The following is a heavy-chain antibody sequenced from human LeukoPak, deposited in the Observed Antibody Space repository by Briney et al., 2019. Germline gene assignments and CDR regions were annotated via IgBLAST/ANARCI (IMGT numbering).Heavy chain of an antibody. CDR1: GGTFIRYA. CDR2: IIPIFGTA. CDR3: VRDDLSITMIVVGSDAFDI. D-gene: IGHD3-22*01. Sequence: ASVKVSCKASGGTFIRYAISSVRQAPRQGLEWMRRIIPIFGTANYAQKFQGRVTITTEESTSTAYMELRSLRSDDTAVYYCVRDDLSITMIVVGSDAFDIWGQGTMVTVSS. V-gene: IGHV1-69*05. J-gene: IGHJ3*02.